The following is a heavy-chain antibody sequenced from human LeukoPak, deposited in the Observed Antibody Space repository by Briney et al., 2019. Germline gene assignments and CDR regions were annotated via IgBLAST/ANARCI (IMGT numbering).Heavy chain of an antibody. CDR1: GGSFSGYY. J-gene: IGHJ4*02. CDR3: ARAQNTAMGPRFDY. D-gene: IGHD5-18*01. CDR2: INHSGST. Sequence: SETLSLTCAVYGGSFSGYYWSWIRQPPGKGLEWIGVINHSGSTNYNPSLKSRVTISVDTSKNQFSLKLSSVTAADTAVYYCARAQNTAMGPRFDYWGQGTLVTVSS. V-gene: IGHV4-34*01.